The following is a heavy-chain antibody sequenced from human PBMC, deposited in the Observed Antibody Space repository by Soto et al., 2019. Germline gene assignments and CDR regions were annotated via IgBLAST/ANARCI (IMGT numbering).Heavy chain of an antibody. CDR3: ARGVGSGSYYNQYNWFDP. J-gene: IGHJ5*02. CDR1: GYTITNYG. Sequence: GASVKVSCKDSGYTITNYGIRWVRQEHGQGLEWMGWINVYNGNTKYAQKVQGRVTMTTDTSTSTAYMELRSLRSDDTAVYYCARGVGSGSYYNQYNWFDPWGQGTLVTVSS. CDR2: INVYNGNT. V-gene: IGHV1-18*01. D-gene: IGHD3-10*01.